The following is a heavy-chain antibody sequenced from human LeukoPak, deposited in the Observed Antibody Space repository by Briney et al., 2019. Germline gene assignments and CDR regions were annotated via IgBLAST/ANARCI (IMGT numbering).Heavy chain of an antibody. V-gene: IGHV3-23*01. Sequence: GSLRLSCAASGFTFSSYAMSWVRQAPGKGLEWVSAISGGGGTTYYADSVKGRFTISRDNSKNTPYLQMNSLRAEDTAVYYCAKDLGASSGWFPWGQGTLVTVSS. J-gene: IGHJ5*02. D-gene: IGHD6-19*01. CDR2: ISGGGGTT. CDR1: GFTFSSYA. CDR3: AKDLGASSGWFP.